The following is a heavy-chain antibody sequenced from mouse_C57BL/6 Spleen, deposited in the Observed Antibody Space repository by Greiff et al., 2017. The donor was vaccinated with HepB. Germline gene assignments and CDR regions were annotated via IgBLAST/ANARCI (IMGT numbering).Heavy chain of an antibody. D-gene: IGHD1-1*01. CDR1: GYTFTDYY. CDR3: AREGATVVATKYFDV. V-gene: IGHV1-76*01. J-gene: IGHJ1*03. Sequence: QVQLQQSGAELVRPGASVKLSCKASGYTFTDYYINWVKQRPGQGLEWIARIYPGSGNTYYNEKFKGKATLTAEKSSSTAYMQLSSLTSEDSAVYFCAREGATVVATKYFDVWGTGTTVTVSS. CDR2: IYPGSGNT.